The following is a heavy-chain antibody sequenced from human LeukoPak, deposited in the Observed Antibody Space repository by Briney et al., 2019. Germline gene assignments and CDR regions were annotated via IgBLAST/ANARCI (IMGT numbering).Heavy chain of an antibody. V-gene: IGHV1-2*02. CDR1: GYTFTGYY. CDR2: INPNSGGT. Sequence: ASVKVSCKASGYTFTGYYMHWVRQAPGQGLEWMGWINPNSGGTNYAQKVQGRVTMTRDTSISTAYMELSRLRSDDTAVYYCAREAGLRGYFDYWGQGTLVTVSS. D-gene: IGHD4-17*01. J-gene: IGHJ4*02. CDR3: AREAGLRGYFDY.